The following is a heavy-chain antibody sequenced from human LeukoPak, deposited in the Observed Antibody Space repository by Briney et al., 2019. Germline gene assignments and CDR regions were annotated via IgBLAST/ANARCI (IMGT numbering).Heavy chain of an antibody. CDR2: LSYDGSNN. CDR3: AKDASTVTLHADY. D-gene: IGHD4-17*01. V-gene: IGHV3-30*18. CDR1: GFTFSSFG. Sequence: PGRSLRLSCAASGFTFSSFGMHWVRQPPGKGLEWVAVLSYDGSNNYYADSVKGRFTISRDNSKNMLYLQMNSLRAEDTAVYYCAKDASTVTLHADYWGQGTLVTVSS. J-gene: IGHJ4*02.